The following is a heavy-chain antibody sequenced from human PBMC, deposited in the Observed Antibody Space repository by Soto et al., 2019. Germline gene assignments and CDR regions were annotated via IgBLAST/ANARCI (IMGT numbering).Heavy chain of an antibody. V-gene: IGHV6-1*01. D-gene: IGHD3-9*01. J-gene: IGHJ4*02. Sequence: SQTLSLTCAISGDSVSSNSAAWNWIRQSPSRGLEWLGRTYYRSKWYNDYAVSVKSRITINPDTSKNQFSLQLNSVTPEDTAVYYCARGDLEYDILTGYYTPPFAYWGQGPLVPVS. CDR3: ARGDLEYDILTGYYTPPFAY. CDR1: GDSVSSNSAA. CDR2: TYYRSKWYN.